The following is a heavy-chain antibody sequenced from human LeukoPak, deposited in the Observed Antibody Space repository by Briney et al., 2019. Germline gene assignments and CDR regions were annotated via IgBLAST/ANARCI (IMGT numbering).Heavy chain of an antibody. D-gene: IGHD6-19*01. V-gene: IGHV1-46*01. CDR3: ARFKRVGSSGWPLDY. CDR1: GYTFTSYY. J-gene: IGHJ4*02. Sequence: ASVKVSSKASGYTFTSYYMHWVRQAPGQGLEWMGIINPSGGSTSYAQKFQGRITMTRDTSTSTVYMELSSLRSEDTAVYYCARFKRVGSSGWPLDYWGQGTLVTVSS. CDR2: INPSGGST.